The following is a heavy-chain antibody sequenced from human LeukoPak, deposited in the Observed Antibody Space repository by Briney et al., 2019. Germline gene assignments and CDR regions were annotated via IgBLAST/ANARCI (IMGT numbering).Heavy chain of an antibody. Sequence: ASVRVSCKASGYTFTGYYIHWVRQAPGQGPEWMGCIHPRDSSTTYAQKFQGRVTLTSDASINTAFLELTRLTSDDTAIYYCARDLRDWNLWAQGALVTVSS. V-gene: IGHV1-2*02. CDR2: IHPRDSST. CDR1: GYTFTGYY. D-gene: IGHD1-7*01. CDR3: ARDLRDWNL. J-gene: IGHJ4*02.